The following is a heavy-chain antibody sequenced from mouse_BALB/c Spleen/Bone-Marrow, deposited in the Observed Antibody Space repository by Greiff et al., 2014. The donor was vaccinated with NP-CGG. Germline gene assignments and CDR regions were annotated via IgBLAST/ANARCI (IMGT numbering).Heavy chain of an antibody. V-gene: IGHV1S81*02. J-gene: IGHJ1*01. CDR1: GYTFTSYY. CDR2: INPSNGGT. D-gene: IGHD2-1*01. CDR3: TRSYYGNYFDV. Sequence: QVHVKQSGAELVKPGASVKLSCKASGYTFTSYYMYWVKQRPGQGLEWIGEINPSNGGTNFNEKFKSKATLTADKSSSTAYMQLSSLTSEDSAVYYCTRSYYGNYFDVWGAGTTVTVSS.